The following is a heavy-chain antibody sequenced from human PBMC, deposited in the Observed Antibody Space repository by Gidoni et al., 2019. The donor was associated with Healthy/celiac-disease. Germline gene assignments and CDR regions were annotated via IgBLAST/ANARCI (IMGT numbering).Heavy chain of an antibody. D-gene: IGHD2-15*01. CDR1: GYNFTSYW. Sequence: EVQLVQSGAEVKKPGESLRISCKGSGYNFTSYWVNGVRPRPGKGLGWKGRIDPSDSYTNYSPSFQVHVIISAYKSITTAYLQWSSLKASDTAMYYCARRGDWFDPWGQGTLVTVSS. CDR3: ARRGDWFDP. J-gene: IGHJ5*02. V-gene: IGHV5-10-1*03. CDR2: IDPSDSYT.